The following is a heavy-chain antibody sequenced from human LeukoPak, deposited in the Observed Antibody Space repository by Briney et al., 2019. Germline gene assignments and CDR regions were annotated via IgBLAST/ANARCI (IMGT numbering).Heavy chain of an antibody. CDR1: WGALRWFL. D-gene: IGHD6-13*01. CDR2: INHSGST. Sequence: KPSDTLSLPLAVYWGALRWFLWRWLPPPPGKGVGESGEINHSGSTNYNPSLKSRVTISVDTSKNQFSLKLSSVTAADTAVYYCARVPNPRYSSSSFDYWGQGTLATVSS. CDR3: ARVPNPRYSSSSFDY. V-gene: IGHV4-34*01. J-gene: IGHJ4*02.